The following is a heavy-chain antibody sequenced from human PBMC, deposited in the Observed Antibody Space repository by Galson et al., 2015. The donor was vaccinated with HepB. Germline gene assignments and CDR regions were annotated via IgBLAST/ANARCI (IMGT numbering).Heavy chain of an antibody. J-gene: IGHJ4*02. Sequence: SLRLSCAASGFTVSSNYMSWVRQAPGKGLEWVSVIYSGGSTYYADSVKGRFTISRDNSKNTLYLQMNSLRAEDTAVYYCARGRGGTAVGAAYYFDYWGQGTLVTVSS. D-gene: IGHD4-23*01. CDR2: IYSGGST. V-gene: IGHV3-53*01. CDR1: GFTVSSNY. CDR3: ARGRGGTAVGAAYYFDY.